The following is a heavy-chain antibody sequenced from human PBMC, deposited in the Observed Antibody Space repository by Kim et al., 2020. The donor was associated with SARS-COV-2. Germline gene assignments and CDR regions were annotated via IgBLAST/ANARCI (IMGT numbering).Heavy chain of an antibody. Sequence: SETLSLICTVSGGSISSSSYYWGWIRQPPGKGLEWIGRIYYSGSTYYNPSLKSRVTISVDTSKNQFSLKLSSVTAADTAVYYCAREARPFYYDSSGYYLYWGQGTLVTVSS. J-gene: IGHJ4*02. CDR3: AREARPFYYDSSGYYLY. CDR1: GGSISSSSYY. CDR2: IYYSGST. D-gene: IGHD3-22*01. V-gene: IGHV4-39*07.